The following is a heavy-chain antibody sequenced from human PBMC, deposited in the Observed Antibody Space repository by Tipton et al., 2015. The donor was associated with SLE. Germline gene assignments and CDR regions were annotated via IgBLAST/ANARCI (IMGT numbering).Heavy chain of an antibody. J-gene: IGHJ4*02. CDR3: ARTGY. D-gene: IGHD1-14*01. CDR2: INHSGST. Sequence: GLVKPSETLSLTCAVSGGSFTMYYWSWIRQSPGKGLEWIGEINHSGSTNYNPSLKARVTISVDTSKNQFSLKLSSVTAADTAVYYCARTGYWGQGALVTVSS. V-gene: IGHV4-34*01. CDR1: GGSFTMYY.